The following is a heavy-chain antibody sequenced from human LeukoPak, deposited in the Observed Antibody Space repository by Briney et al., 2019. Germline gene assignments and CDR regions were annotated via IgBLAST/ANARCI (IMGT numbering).Heavy chain of an antibody. V-gene: IGHV4-4*07. CDR2: IYDIGST. J-gene: IGHJ4*02. CDR1: GGYISSYY. CDR3: ARLNRMVRGVITD. D-gene: IGHD3-10*01. Sequence: SETLSLTCTVSGGYISSYYWSWIRQPAGKGLEWIGRIYDIGSTNNNPSLKSRVTMSIDTSKNQFSLKLSSVTAADTAVYYCARLNRMVRGVITDWGQGTLVTVSS.